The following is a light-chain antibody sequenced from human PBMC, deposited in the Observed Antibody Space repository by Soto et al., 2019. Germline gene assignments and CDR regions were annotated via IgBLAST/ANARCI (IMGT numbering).Light chain of an antibody. Sequence: EIVMTQSPATLSVSPGERATLSCRASQSVNIYLAWYQQKPGQAPRLLIFGASYRATGIPARFSGSGSGTEFNLTISSLEPEDFAIYYCQQRGNWPLTFGGGTKVDIK. CDR2: GAS. CDR3: QQRGNWPLT. CDR1: QSVNIY. V-gene: IGKV3-11*01. J-gene: IGKJ4*01.